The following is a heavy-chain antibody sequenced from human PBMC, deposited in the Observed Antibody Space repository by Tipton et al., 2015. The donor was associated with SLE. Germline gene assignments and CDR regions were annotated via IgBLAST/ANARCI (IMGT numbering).Heavy chain of an antibody. D-gene: IGHD5-18*01. CDR1: GGSLSSDDYF. J-gene: IGHJ4*02. CDR3: ARLGRLDTVGPGGPYCFDN. V-gene: IGHV4-31*03. Sequence: TLSLTCTVSGGSLSSDDYFWNWIRQHPGKGLEWIGSIYYSGSTYYNPSLKSRVTISVDTSKNQFSLKLSSVTAADTAVYYCARLGRLDTVGPGGPYCFDNWVQGTLVTVSS. CDR2: IYYSGST.